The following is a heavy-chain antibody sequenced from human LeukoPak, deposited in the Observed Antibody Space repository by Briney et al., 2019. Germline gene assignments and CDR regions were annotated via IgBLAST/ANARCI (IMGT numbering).Heavy chain of an antibody. J-gene: IGHJ5*02. CDR2: INPNSGGT. D-gene: IGHD6-13*01. CDR3: ARSGPIAAAGNWFDP. V-gene: IGHV1-2*04. Sequence: ASVKVSCKASGYTFTGYYMHWVRQAPGQGLEWMGWINPNSGGTNYAQKFQGWVTMTGDTSISTAYTELSRLRSDDTAVYYCARSGPIAAAGNWFDPWGQGTLVTVSS. CDR1: GYTFTGYY.